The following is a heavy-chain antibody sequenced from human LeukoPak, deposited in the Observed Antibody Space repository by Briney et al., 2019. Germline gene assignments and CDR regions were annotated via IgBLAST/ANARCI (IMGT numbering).Heavy chain of an antibody. Sequence: SETLSLTCTVSGGSISSYYWSWIRQPPGKGLEWIGYIYYSGSTNYNPSLKSRVTISVDTSKNQFSLKLSSVTAADTAVYYCVRGAYRDAFDIWGQGTMVTVSS. V-gene: IGHV4-59*01. CDR3: VRGAYRDAFDI. J-gene: IGHJ3*02. D-gene: IGHD2-2*02. CDR1: GGSISSYY. CDR2: IYYSGST.